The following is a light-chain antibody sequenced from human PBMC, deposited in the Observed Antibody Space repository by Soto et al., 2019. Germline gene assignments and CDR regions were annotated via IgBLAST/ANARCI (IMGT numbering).Light chain of an antibody. CDR2: EVT. Sequence: QSVLTQPPSASGSPGQSVTISCTGTSSDVGGYNYVPWYQQYPGKAPQLIIYEVTKRPSGVPDRFSGSKSGNTASLTVSGLQAEDEADYYCSSYAATNNYVFGSGTKVTVL. V-gene: IGLV2-8*01. CDR1: SSDVGGYNY. CDR3: SSYAATNNYV. J-gene: IGLJ1*01.